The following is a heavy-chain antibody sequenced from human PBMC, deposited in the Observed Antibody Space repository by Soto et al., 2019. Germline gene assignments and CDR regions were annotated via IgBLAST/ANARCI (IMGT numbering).Heavy chain of an antibody. Sequence: EVQLVESGGGLVKPGGSLRLSCVASGFTFGGYSLNWVRQAPGKGLEWVSYISGPSIYIYYADSVKGRFTISRDNAKSAVYLQMNSLRAEDTAVYYCARGFRNGFNVWGQGTTVSVSS. CDR3: ARGFRNGFNV. D-gene: IGHD2-8*01. J-gene: IGHJ6*02. CDR2: ISGPSIYI. V-gene: IGHV3-21*01. CDR1: GFTFGGYS.